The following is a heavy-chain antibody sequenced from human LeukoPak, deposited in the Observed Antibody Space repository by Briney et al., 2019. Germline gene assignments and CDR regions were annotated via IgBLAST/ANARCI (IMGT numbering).Heavy chain of an antibody. J-gene: IGHJ3*02. CDR3: AKRKMTYDAFDI. CDR1: GYTFTSYD. CDR2: MNPNSGNT. Sequence: ASVKVSCKASGYTFTSYDINWVRQATGQGLEWMGWMNPNSGNTGYAQKFQGRVTMTRNTSISTAYMELSSLRSEDTAVYYCAKRKMTYDAFDIWGQGTMVTVSS. D-gene: IGHD1-1*01. V-gene: IGHV1-8*01.